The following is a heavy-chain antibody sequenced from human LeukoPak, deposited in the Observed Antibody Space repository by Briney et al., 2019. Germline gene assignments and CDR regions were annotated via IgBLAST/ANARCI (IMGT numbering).Heavy chain of an antibody. D-gene: IGHD1/OR15-1a*01. J-gene: IGHJ4*02. CDR1: GFTFNNYA. V-gene: IGHV3-23*01. CDR3: AKDSGNWNNFDY. Sequence: GGSLRLSCAASGFTFNNYAMSWVRQAPGKGLEWVSAISGSGGSTYYADSVKGRFTISRDNSKNTLYLQMNSLRAEDTAVYHCAKDSGNWNNFDYWGQGTLVTVSS. CDR2: ISGSGGST.